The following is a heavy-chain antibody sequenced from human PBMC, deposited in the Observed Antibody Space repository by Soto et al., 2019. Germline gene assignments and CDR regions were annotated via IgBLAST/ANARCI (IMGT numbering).Heavy chain of an antibody. V-gene: IGHV1-46*01. D-gene: IGHD6-13*01. Sequence: QVQLVQSGAEVKKPGASVKVSCKASGYIFINYYIHWVRQAPGQGLEWIGIINPNGGITNYAQKFRGRVTLARDTSTSTVYMDLSSLRSEDTAMYYCARDLAAGDFWGQGTLVTVSS. CDR3: ARDLAAGDF. J-gene: IGHJ4*02. CDR1: GYIFINYY. CDR2: INPNGGIT.